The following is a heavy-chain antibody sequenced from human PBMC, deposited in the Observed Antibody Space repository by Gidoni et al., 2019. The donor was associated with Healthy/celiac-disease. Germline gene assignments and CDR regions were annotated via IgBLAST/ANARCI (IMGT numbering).Heavy chain of an antibody. CDR2: ISAYNGNT. CDR3: AGDKGDDFWSGYMGWRGWFDP. J-gene: IGHJ5*02. Sequence: QVQLVQSGAEAKKPGASVKVSCKGSGYNCTCYGISWGRQAPGQGLEWMGWISAYNGNTNYAQKLQGRVTMTTDTSTSTAYMELRSLRSDDTAVYYCAGDKGDDFWSGYMGWRGWFDPWGQGTLVTVSS. V-gene: IGHV1-18*04. CDR1: GYNCTCYG. D-gene: IGHD3-3*01.